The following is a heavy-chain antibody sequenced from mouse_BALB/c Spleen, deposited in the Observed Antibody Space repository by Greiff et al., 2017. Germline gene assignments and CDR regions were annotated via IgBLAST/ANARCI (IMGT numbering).Heavy chain of an antibody. CDR3: ARTDSSGYYYAMDD. D-gene: IGHD3-2*01. CDR2: ISSGSSTI. V-gene: IGHV5-17*02. Sequence: EVKVVESGGGLVQPGGSRKLSCAASGFTFSSFGMHWVRQAPEKGLEWVAYISSGSSTIYYADTVKGRFTISRDNPKNTLFLQMTSLRSEDTAMYYDARTDSSGYYYAMDDWGQGTSVTVSS. CDR1: GFTFSSFG. J-gene: IGHJ4*01.